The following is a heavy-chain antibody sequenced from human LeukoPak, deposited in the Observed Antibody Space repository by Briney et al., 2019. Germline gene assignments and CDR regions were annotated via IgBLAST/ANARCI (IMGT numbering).Heavy chain of an antibody. CDR3: ARARTYSSLLEWFDY. CDR1: GGSLSSGSYY. CDR2: IYTSGST. Sequence: PSQTLSLTCTVSGGSLSSGSYYWRWIRQPAGKGLEWIGRIYTSGSTNYNPSLKSRVTISVDTSKNQFSLKLSSVTAADTAVYYCARARTYSSLLEWFDYWGQGTLVTVSS. D-gene: IGHD3-3*01. J-gene: IGHJ4*02. V-gene: IGHV4-61*02.